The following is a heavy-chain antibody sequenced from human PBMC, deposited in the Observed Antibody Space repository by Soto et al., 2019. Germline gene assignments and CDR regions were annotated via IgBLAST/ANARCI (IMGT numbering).Heavy chain of an antibody. CDR3: ARDKDRSYLDYYGMDV. CDR1: GGTFSSYA. D-gene: IGHD1-26*01. CDR2: IIPIFGTA. J-gene: IGHJ6*02. V-gene: IGHV1-69*06. Sequence: QVQLVQSGAEVKKPGSSVKVSCKASGGTFSSYAISWVRQAPGQGLEWTGGIIPIFGTANYAQKFQGRVTITADKSTSTAYMELSSLRSEDTAVYYCARDKDRSYLDYYGMDVWGQGTTVTVSS.